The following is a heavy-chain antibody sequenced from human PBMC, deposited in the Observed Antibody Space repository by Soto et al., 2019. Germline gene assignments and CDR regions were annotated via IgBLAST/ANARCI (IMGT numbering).Heavy chain of an antibody. V-gene: IGHV3-11*01. J-gene: IGHJ2*01. CDR3: ASPAPRKIVVVPAAINWYFDL. D-gene: IGHD2-2*01. Sequence: GGSLRLSCAASGFTFSDYYMSWIRQAPGKGPEWVSYISSSGSTIYYADSVKGRFTISRDNAKNSLYLQMNSLRAEDTAVYYCASPAPRKIVVVPAAINWYFDLWGRGTLVTVSS. CDR1: GFTFSDYY. CDR2: ISSSGSTI.